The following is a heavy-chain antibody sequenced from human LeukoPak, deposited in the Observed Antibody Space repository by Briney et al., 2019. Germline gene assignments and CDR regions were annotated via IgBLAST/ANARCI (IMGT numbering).Heavy chain of an antibody. Sequence: ASVKVSCKASGDTFTSYNINWVRQAPGQGLEWMGWISAYNGNTNYAQKLQGRVTMTTDTSTSTAYMELRSLRSDDTAVYYCARGPLPPKYSRKGKTWFDPWGQGTLVTVSS. CDR1: GDTFTSYN. CDR3: ARGPLPPKYSRKGKTWFDP. V-gene: IGHV1-18*01. CDR2: ISAYNGNT. J-gene: IGHJ5*02. D-gene: IGHD2/OR15-2a*01.